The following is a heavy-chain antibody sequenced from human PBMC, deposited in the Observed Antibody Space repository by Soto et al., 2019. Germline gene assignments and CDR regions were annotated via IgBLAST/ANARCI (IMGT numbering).Heavy chain of an antibody. CDR1: GFTVSSHY. J-gene: IGHJ4*02. CDR2: IDSGGTT. Sequence: EVQLVESGGGLIQPGGSLRLSCAASGFTVSSHYMSWVRQAPGKGLEWASLIDSGGTTYYADSVKGRFTISRDNSKSTLYLQMNSLRAEDTAVYYCSLGSGWPIDYWGQGTLVTVSS. CDR3: SLGSGWPIDY. D-gene: IGHD6-19*01. V-gene: IGHV3-53*01.